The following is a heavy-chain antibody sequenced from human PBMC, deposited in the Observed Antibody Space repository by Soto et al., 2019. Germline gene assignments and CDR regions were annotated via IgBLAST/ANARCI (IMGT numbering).Heavy chain of an antibody. CDR1: GGSITRGGYY. CDR2: IYNSGTT. J-gene: IGHJ5*02. Sequence: QVQLQESGPGLVKPSETLSLTCTVSGGSITRGGYYWSWIRQHPGKGLEWIGYIYNSGTTYYNPSLKRRVTISVDTSKNQFSLKRTSVTAADTAVYYCARDPAPWGQGTLVTVSS. V-gene: IGHV4-31*03. CDR3: ARDPAP.